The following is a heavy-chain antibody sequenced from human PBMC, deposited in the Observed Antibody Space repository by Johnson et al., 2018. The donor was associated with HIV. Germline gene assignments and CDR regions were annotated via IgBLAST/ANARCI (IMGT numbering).Heavy chain of an antibody. V-gene: IGHV3-30*04. Sequence: VQLVESGGGVVQPGRSLRLSCAASGFTFSSYAMHWVRQAPGKGLEWVAVISYDGSNKYYVDPVKGRFTISRDNSKNTLYLQMKSLRAEDMAVYYCTRSSTVLTPHDIWGQGTMVTVS. CDR2: ISYDGSNK. CDR3: TRSSTVLTPHDI. D-gene: IGHD4-23*01. J-gene: IGHJ3*02. CDR1: GFTFSSYA.